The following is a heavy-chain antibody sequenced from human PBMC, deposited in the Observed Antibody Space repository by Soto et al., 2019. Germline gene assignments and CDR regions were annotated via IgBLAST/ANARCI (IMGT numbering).Heavy chain of an antibody. Sequence: EVQLVESGGGLVQPGGSLRLSCAASGFTMSDNYMSWVRKPPGKGLEWVSVTYTGGTTYYADSVKGRFTISRHNSNNTVYLQVNSLRVEDTAIYYCARNLRLVGFGEYDLWGRGTLVTVSS. V-gene: IGHV3-53*04. CDR1: GFTMSDNY. J-gene: IGHJ2*01. D-gene: IGHD3-10*01. CDR2: TYTGGTT. CDR3: ARNLRLVGFGEYDL.